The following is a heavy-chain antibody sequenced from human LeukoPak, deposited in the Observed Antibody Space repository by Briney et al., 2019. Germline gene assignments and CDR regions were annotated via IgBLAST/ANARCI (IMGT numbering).Heavy chain of an antibody. CDR1: GYTFTSYD. CDR3: AVGYYGSGSYSY. CDR2: MNPNSGNT. D-gene: IGHD3-10*01. V-gene: IGHV1-8*01. Sequence: ASVKVSCKASGYTFTSYDINWVRQATGQGLEWMGRMNPNSGNTGYAQKFQGRVTMTRNTSISTAYMELSSLRSEDTAVYYCAVGYYGSGSYSYWGQGTLVTVSS. J-gene: IGHJ4*02.